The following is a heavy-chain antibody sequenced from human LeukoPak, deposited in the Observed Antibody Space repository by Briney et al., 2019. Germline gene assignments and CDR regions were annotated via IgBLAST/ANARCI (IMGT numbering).Heavy chain of an antibody. V-gene: IGHV5-51*01. J-gene: IGHJ5*02. CDR2: IYAGDSDT. CDR3: ARQRVEYSSSSPFNWFDP. D-gene: IGHD6-6*01. CDR1: GYSFTSYW. Sequence: GESLKISCKGSGYSFTSYWIGWVRQMPGKGLEWMGIIYAGDSDTRYSPPLQGQVTISVDKSISTAYLQWSSLKASDTAMYYCARQRVEYSSSSPFNWFDPWGQGTLVTVSS.